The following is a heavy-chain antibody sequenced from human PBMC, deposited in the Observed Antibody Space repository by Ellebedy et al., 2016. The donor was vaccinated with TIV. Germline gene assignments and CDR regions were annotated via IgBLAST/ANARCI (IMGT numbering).Heavy chain of an antibody. CDR3: ARYCSGGSCYGNVLFDP. D-gene: IGHD2-15*01. Sequence: GESLKISXKGSGYTFNDYWIGWVRQMPGKGLEWMGIIYPGDSDTRYSPSFEGQVTISADKSISTAYLQWSSLQASDTAMYYCARYCSGGSCYGNVLFDPWGQGTLVTVSS. V-gene: IGHV5-51*01. J-gene: IGHJ5*02. CDR1: GYTFNDYW. CDR2: IYPGDSDT.